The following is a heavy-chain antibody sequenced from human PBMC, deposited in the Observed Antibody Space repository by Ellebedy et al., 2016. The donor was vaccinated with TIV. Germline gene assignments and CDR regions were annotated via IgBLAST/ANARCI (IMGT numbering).Heavy chain of an antibody. CDR1: GGSISGYY. CDR3: AGHLGINTWYSYFDF. Sequence: SETLSLTCTVSGGSISGYYWSWIRQPPGKGLEWIGYVHYRGSTNQNPSLKSRVSMSVDTSKNQLSLKVTSVTAADTAVYYCAGHLGINTWYSYFDFWGQGILVTVSS. V-gene: IGHV4-59*08. CDR2: VHYRGST. D-gene: IGHD6-13*01. J-gene: IGHJ4*02.